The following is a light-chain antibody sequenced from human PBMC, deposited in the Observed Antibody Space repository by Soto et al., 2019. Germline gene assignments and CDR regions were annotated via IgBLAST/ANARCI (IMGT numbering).Light chain of an antibody. CDR1: SSDVGGYND. Sequence: QSALTQPASMSGPPGQSITISCTGTSSDVGGYNDVSWYQQPPGTAPKLIIYEARNRPSGVPDRFSGSKSGNTASLIISGLQAADEADYYCSLYTSENTYVFGTGTKLTVL. J-gene: IGLJ1*01. V-gene: IGLV2-18*01. CDR3: SLYTSENTYV. CDR2: EAR.